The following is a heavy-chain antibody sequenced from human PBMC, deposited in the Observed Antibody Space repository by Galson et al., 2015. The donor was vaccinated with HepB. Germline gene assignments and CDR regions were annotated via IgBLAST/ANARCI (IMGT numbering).Heavy chain of an antibody. J-gene: IGHJ4*02. CDR3: AREEQWYYYDSSGYYLDY. CDR2: ISSSSSYI. V-gene: IGHV3-21*01. Sequence: SLRLSCAASGFTFSSYSMNWVRQAPGKGLECVSSISSSSSYIYYADSVKGRFTISRDNAKNSLYLQMNSLRAEDTAVYYCAREEQWYYYDSSGYYLDYWGQGTLVTVSS. D-gene: IGHD3-22*01. CDR1: GFTFSSYS.